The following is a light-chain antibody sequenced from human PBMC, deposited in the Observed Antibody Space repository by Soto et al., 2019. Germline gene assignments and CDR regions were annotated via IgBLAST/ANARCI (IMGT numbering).Light chain of an antibody. V-gene: IGKV1-9*01. CDR3: KPLETYPSS. Sequence: CNRWASCGSANVGDRVTSTCGASQGINTFLAWYQQKPGKAPKLPIYAAYTLQSGVPSRFSGRGAGTDSTLTISSLQPEDCATDYCKPLETYPSSVGGGAKVDIK. CDR1: QGINTF. CDR2: AAY. J-gene: IGKJ4*01.